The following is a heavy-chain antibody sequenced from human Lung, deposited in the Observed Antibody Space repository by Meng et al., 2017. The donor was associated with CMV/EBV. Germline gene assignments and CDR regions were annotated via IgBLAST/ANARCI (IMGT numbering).Heavy chain of an antibody. Sequence: GGSXRLXXAASGFTFSGYAMHWVRQAPGKGLEWVAVISYDGSNKYYADSVKGRFTISRDNSKNTLYLQMNSLRVEDTAIYYCASGGGHDVFDIWGQGTVVXVSS. V-gene: IGHV3-30*04. CDR1: GFTFSGYA. CDR3: ASGGGHDVFDI. J-gene: IGHJ3*02. D-gene: IGHD4-23*01. CDR2: ISYDGSNK.